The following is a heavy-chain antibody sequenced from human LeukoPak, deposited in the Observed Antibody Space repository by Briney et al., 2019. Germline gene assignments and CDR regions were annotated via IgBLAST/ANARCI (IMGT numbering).Heavy chain of an antibody. Sequence: GGSLRLSCAASGFTFSSSAMSWVRQAPGKGLEWVSAISNNGGYTYYADSVQGRFTISRDNSKNTLYLQMNSLRAEDTAVYYCAREVGLPGAFDYWGQGTLVTVSS. CDR3: AREVGLPGAFDY. V-gene: IGHV3-23*01. CDR2: ISNNGGYT. D-gene: IGHD5-12*01. CDR1: GFTFSSSA. J-gene: IGHJ4*02.